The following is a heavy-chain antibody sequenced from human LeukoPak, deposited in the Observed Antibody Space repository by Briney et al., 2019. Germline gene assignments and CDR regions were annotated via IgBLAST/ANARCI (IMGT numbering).Heavy chain of an antibody. CDR1: GYSISSAYY. CDR3: ARGLAVAGAIIDY. V-gene: IGHV3-69-1*01. D-gene: IGHD6-19*01. CDR2: ISYI. J-gene: IGHJ4*02. Sequence: ETLSLTCAVSGYSISSAYYWGWVRQAPGKGLEWVSSISYIYYADSVKGRFTISRDNAKNSLYLQMNSLRAEDTAVYYCARGLAVAGAIIDYWGQGTLVTVSS.